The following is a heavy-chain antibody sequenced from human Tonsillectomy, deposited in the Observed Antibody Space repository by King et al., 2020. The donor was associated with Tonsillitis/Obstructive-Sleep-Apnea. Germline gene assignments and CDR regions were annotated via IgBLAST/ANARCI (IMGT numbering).Heavy chain of an antibody. V-gene: IGHV1-69*12. Sequence: QLVQSGAEVKKPGSSVKLSCKASGGTFRSYDISWVRQAPGQGLEWMGGIIPIFGTANYAQKFQGRVTITADESTSTAYMELSSLRSEDTAVYYCARSVHTIDYCYYPYMDVWGKGTTVTVSS. CDR2: IIPIFGTA. J-gene: IGHJ6*03. CDR1: GGTFRSYD. CDR3: ARSVHTIDYCYYPYMDV. D-gene: IGHD3-9*01.